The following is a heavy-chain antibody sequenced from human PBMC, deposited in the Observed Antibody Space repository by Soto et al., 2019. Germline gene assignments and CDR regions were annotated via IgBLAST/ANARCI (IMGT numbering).Heavy chain of an antibody. CDR3: ARGRRLAWFDS. Sequence: GGSVKGSCKASGYTLTSYAMHWVRQAPGQRLEWMGWINAGNGNTKYSQKFQGRVTITRDTSASTAYMELSSLRSEDTAVYYCARGRRLAWFDSWGQGTLVTVSS. V-gene: IGHV1-3*01. CDR2: INAGNGNT. CDR1: GYTLTSYA. J-gene: IGHJ5*01.